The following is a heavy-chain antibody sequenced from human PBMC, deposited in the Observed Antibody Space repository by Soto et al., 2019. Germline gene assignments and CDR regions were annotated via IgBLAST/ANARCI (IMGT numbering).Heavy chain of an antibody. J-gene: IGHJ4*02. CDR2: ISGSGGNT. CDR3: AKGRGCSLYYYGGGPDN. V-gene: IGHV3-23*01. D-gene: IGHD3-10*01. Sequence: EVHLLESGGGLVKPGGSQRLSCVASGFTFNSYAMSWVRQAPGRGLEWVSCISGSGGNTYYADSVKGRFTISRDNSNETLYLQMTSMRADDKAPYYCAKGRGCSLYYYGGGPDNWGQGTLLTVSS. CDR1: GFTFNSYA.